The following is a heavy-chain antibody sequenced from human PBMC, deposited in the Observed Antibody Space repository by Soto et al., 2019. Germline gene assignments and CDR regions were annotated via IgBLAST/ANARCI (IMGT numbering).Heavy chain of an antibody. V-gene: IGHV3-23*01. CDR2: VSGSGDTS. CDR3: ARDRLRLGELSLLGYFDY. D-gene: IGHD3-16*02. J-gene: IGHJ4*02. CDR1: GFTFSNYA. Sequence: GSLRLSCAASGFTFSNYAMGWVRQAPGKGLEWVSNVSGSGDTSYYAQSVKGRFTISRDNSKNTLSVEMDSLRAEDTAVYYCARDRLRLGELSLLGYFDYWGQGTLVTVSS.